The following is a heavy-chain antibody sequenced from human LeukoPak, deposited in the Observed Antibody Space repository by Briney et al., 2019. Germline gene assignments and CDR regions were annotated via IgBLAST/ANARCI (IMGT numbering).Heavy chain of an antibody. CDR3: TIDAAGGLCT. D-gene: IGHD2-15*01. CDR2: IKSKSDDGTA. V-gene: IGHV3-15*01. J-gene: IGHJ5*02. Sequence: PGGSLRLSCVLSVLSFRPAWKGCVRQAPGKGLEWVGRIKSKSDDGTAVYTAPVKGRFTITRDDSIDKLKLQMNSLKTEDIAGYYGTIDAAGGLCTWGQGTLVTVSS. CDR1: VLSFRPAW.